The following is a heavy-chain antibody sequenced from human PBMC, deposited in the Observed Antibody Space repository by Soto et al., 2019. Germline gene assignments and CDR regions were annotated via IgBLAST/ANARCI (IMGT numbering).Heavy chain of an antibody. CDR2: IYPGDSDT. D-gene: IGHD3-22*01. CDR3: ARRRLNEYYYDSSGYTFDP. V-gene: IGHV5-51*01. J-gene: IGHJ5*02. CDR1: GYSFTSYW. Sequence: GESLKISCKGSGYSFTSYWIGWVRQMPGKGLEWMGIIYPGDSDTRYSPSFQGQVTISADKSISTAYLQWSSLKASDTAMYYCARRRLNEYYYDSSGYTFDPWGQGTLVTVSS.